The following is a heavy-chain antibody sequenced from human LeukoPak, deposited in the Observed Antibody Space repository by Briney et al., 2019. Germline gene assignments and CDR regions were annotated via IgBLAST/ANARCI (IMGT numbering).Heavy chain of an antibody. V-gene: IGHV4-61*01. CDR2: IYYSGST. CDR3: ARGVIVATIPSGVDY. J-gene: IGHJ4*02. D-gene: IGHD5-12*01. CDR1: GGSVSSGSYY. Sequence: SETLSLTCTVSGGSVSSGSYYWSWIRQPPGKGLEWIGYIYYSGSTNYNPPLKSRVTISVDTSKNQFSLKLSSVTAADTAVYYCARGVIVATIPSGVDYWGQGTLVTVSS.